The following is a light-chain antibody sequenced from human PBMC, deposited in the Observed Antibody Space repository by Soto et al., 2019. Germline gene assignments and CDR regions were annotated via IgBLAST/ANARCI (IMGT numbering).Light chain of an antibody. J-gene: IGKJ1*01. CDR3: QQYDKWPRT. CDR1: ENVNSD. Sequence: VLTQSPGTLSLSTGERATITCRASENVNSDLAWYQQKPGQAPSLLIYGASTRATGIPARFSGSGSGTEFTLTISSLQSEDFALYYCQQYDKWPRTFGQGTKVDIK. CDR2: GAS. V-gene: IGKV3-15*01.